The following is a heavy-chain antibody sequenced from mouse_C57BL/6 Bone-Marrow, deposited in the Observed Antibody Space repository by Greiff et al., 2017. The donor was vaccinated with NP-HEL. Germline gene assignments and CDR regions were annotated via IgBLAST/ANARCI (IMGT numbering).Heavy chain of an antibody. CDR2: ILPGSGST. J-gene: IGHJ3*01. V-gene: IGHV1-9*01. CDR1: GYTFTGYW. D-gene: IGHD1-1*01. Sequence: VQLQQSGAELMKPGASVKLSCKATGYTFTGYWIEWVKQRPGHGLEWIGEILPGSGSTNYTEKFKGKATFTADTSSNTAYMQLSSLTTEDSAIYCCALLYYGSRWFAYWGQGTLVTVSA. CDR3: ALLYYGSRWFAY.